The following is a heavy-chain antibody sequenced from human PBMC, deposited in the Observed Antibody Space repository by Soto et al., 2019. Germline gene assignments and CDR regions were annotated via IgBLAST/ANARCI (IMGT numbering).Heavy chain of an antibody. V-gene: IGHV3-48*02. CDR3: ARELAHRDCSGGSCYYYYYYGMDV. CDR2: ISSSSSTI. Sequence: GGSLRLSCAASGFTFSSYSMNWVRQAPGKGLEWVSYISSSSSTIYYADSVKGRFTISRDNAKNSLYLQMNSLRDEDTAVYYCARELAHRDCSGGSCYYYYYYGMDVWGQGTTVTVSS. J-gene: IGHJ6*02. D-gene: IGHD2-15*01. CDR1: GFTFSSYS.